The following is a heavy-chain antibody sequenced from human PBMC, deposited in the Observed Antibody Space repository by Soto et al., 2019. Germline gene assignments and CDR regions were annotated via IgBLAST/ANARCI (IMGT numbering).Heavy chain of an antibody. CDR2: ISAYNGNT. J-gene: IGHJ3*02. CDR1: GCTFTSYG. V-gene: IGHV1-18*04. Sequence: VASVKVSCKASGCTFTSYGISWVRQAPGQGLEWMGWISAYNGNTNCAQKLQGRVTMTTDTSTSTAYMELRSLRSDDTAVYYCARTNPFTYYDFWSGYSGAFDIWGQGTMVTVSS. CDR3: ARTNPFTYYDFWSGYSGAFDI. D-gene: IGHD3-3*01.